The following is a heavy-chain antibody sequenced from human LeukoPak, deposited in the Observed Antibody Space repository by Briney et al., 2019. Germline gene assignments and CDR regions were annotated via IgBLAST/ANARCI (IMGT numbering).Heavy chain of an antibody. Sequence: SETLSLTCTVSGGSISSYYWSWIRQPPGKGLEWIGYIYYSGSTNYNPSLKSRVTISVDTSKNQFSLKLSSVTAADTAVYYCARRQPKGYFDYWGQGTLVTVSS. D-gene: IGHD5-18*01. V-gene: IGHV4-59*08. CDR3: ARRQPKGYFDY. CDR1: GGSISSYY. J-gene: IGHJ4*02. CDR2: IYYSGST.